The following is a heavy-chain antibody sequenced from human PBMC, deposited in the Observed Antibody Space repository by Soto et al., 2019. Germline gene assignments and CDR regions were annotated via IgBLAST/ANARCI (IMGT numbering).Heavy chain of an antibody. J-gene: IGHJ4*02. CDR2: INSDGSST. V-gene: IGHV3-74*01. Sequence: EVQLVESGGGLVQPGGSLRLSCAASGFTFSSYWMHWVRQAPGKGLVWVSRINSDGSSTFYADSVKDRFTISRDNAKNTRYLQMNSPRAEDTAVYFCARHLARNSDYWGQGTLVTVSS. CDR1: GFTFSSYW. D-gene: IGHD3-3*02. CDR3: ARHLARNSDY.